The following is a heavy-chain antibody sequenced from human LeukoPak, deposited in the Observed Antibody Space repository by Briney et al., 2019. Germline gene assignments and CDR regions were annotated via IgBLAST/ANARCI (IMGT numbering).Heavy chain of an antibody. Sequence: GSLRLSCAASGFTFNNHAMTWVRQAPGKGLEWVSAISGTGRSTYYADSVKGRFTISRDSHRNSLYLQMNSLRDEDTAVYFCARDLAPYYYDSSGYYLDSWGQGTLVTVSS. CDR3: ARDLAPYYYDSSGYYLDS. J-gene: IGHJ4*02. V-gene: IGHV3-23*01. CDR1: GFTFNNHA. D-gene: IGHD3-22*01. CDR2: ISGTGRST.